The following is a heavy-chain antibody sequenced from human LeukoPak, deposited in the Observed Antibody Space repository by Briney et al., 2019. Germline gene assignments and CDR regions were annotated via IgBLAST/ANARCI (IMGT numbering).Heavy chain of an antibody. V-gene: IGHV4-34*01. J-gene: IGHJ5*02. CDR2: INHSGST. Sequence: SETLSLTCAVYGGSFSGYYWSWIRQPPGKGLEWIGEINHSGSTNYNPSLKSRVTISVDTSKNQFSLKPSSVTAADTAVYYCASHPIYDFWSGYPAWGQGTLVTVSS. CDR1: GGSFSGYY. CDR3: ASHPIYDFWSGYPA. D-gene: IGHD3-3*01.